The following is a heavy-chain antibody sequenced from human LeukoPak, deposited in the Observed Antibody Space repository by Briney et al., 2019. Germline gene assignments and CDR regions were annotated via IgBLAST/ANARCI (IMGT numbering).Heavy chain of an antibody. Sequence: GGSLRPSCAASGFTFSTNSINWVRQAPGKGLEWVSYISSSSSTIYYADSVKGRFTISRDNAKNSLYLQMNSLRDEDTAVYYGARGFGELFYWGQGTLVTVSS. CDR2: ISSSSSTI. V-gene: IGHV3-48*02. J-gene: IGHJ4*02. CDR3: ARGFGELFY. D-gene: IGHD3-10*01. CDR1: GFTFSTNS.